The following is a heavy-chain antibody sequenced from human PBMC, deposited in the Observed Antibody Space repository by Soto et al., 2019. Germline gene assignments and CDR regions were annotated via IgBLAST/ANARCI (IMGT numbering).Heavy chain of an antibody. CDR1: GGSSRGYW. J-gene: IGHJ4*02. D-gene: IGHD2-15*01. Sequence: TKCVTSTVDGGSSRGYWWSWIRQHPGKGLEWIGYISYSGNTYYTPSLKSRVTISRDTSKNHFSLKLSSVTAADTAVYSCARAVESRYFDYWGQGTLVTVSS. V-gene: IGHV4-31*03. CDR3: ARAVESRYFDY. CDR2: ISYSGNT.